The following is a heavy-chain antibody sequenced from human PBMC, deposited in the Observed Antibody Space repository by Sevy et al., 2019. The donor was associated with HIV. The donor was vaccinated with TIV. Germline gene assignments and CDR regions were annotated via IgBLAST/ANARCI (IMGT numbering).Heavy chain of an antibody. D-gene: IGHD1-7*01. CDR2: ISSSNYFI. V-gene: IGHV3-21*04. CDR3: ANYQQRAASIEY. J-gene: IGHJ4*02. CDR1: GFTFSSYS. Sequence: GGSLRLSCAASGFTFSSYSMSWVRQAPGKGLEWVSSISSSNYFIYYTDSVKGRFTISRDNAKNSLYLQMNSLSAEDAAVYYCANYQQRAASIEYWGQGTLVTVSS.